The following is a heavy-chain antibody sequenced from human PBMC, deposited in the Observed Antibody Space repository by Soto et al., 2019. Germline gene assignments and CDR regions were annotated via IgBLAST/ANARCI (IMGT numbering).Heavy chain of an antibody. CDR2: IYYSGST. J-gene: IGHJ6*03. Sequence: PSETLSFTCSVSGGSISSYYWNWVRQPPGKAPEWIGYIYYSGSTNYNPSLKSRVTISVDTSKNQFSLKLSSVTAADTAVYYCASGSSSWYRKESFYYYYYMDVWGKGTTVTVSS. D-gene: IGHD6-13*01. V-gene: IGHV4-59*01. CDR1: GGSISSYY. CDR3: ASGSSSWYRKESFYYYYYMDV.